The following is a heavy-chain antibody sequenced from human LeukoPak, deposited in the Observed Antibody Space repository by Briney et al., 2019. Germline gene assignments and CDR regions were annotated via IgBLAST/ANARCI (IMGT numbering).Heavy chain of an antibody. CDR3: ARADGLTTDGMDV. CDR1: GFTVDNNY. V-gene: IGHV3-53*01. CDR2: IYSSGST. Sequence: PGGSLRLSCAASGFTVDNNYMIWVRQAPGKGLEWVSVIYSSGSTYYADSVKGRFTISRDNSRNTLYLQMNSLRDEDTAVYYCARADGLTTDGMDVWGQGTTVTVSS. D-gene: IGHD4-11*01. J-gene: IGHJ6*02.